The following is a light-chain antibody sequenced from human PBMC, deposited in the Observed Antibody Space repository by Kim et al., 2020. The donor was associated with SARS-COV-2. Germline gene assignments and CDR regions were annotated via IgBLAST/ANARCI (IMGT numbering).Light chain of an antibody. CDR2: KAS. CDR1: QSIGSW. CDR3: QQYETYWT. V-gene: IGKV1-5*03. J-gene: IGKJ1*01. Sequence: DIQMTQSPSTLSASVGDRVTITCRASQSIGSWLAWYQQKPGQAPKLLIYKASRLHSGVPSRFSGSGSGTEFTLTINGLQPDDFAMYFCQQYETYWTFGLGTKVDIK.